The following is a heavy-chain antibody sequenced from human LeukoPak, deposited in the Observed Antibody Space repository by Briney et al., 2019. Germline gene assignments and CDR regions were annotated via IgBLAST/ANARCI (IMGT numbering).Heavy chain of an antibody. CDR3: ARTNLRYCTSTSCHLDY. D-gene: IGHD2-2*01. J-gene: IGHJ4*02. V-gene: IGHV3-23*01. CDR1: GFTFSSYA. Sequence: GGSLRLSCAASGFTFSSYAMSWVRQAPGKGLEWVSAISGSGGSTYYADSVKGRFTISRDNSKNTMYLQMNSLRAEDTAVYYCARTNLRYCTSTSCHLDYWGQGTLVTVSS. CDR2: ISGSGGST.